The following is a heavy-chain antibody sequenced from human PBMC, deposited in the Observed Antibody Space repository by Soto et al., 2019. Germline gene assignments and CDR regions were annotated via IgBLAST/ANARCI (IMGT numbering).Heavy chain of an antibody. CDR1: GGSISSYF. J-gene: IGHJ4*02. Sequence: QVQLQESGPGLVKPSETLSLTCTVSGGSISSYFWSWIRQPPGKGLEWIGYVYSSGSSNSNPSLRSRVTISVDTSNTQLSLRLSSVTAADTAVYYCARRYCSGGCFFDYWGQGTLVTVSS. V-gene: IGHV4-59*08. CDR2: VYSSGSS. D-gene: IGHD2-15*01. CDR3: ARRYCSGGCFFDY.